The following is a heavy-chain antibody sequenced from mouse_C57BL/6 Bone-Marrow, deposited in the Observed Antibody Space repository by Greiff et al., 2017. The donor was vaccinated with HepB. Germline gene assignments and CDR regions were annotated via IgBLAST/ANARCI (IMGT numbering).Heavy chain of an antibody. V-gene: IGHV1-26*01. CDR3: ARENYGSRYYFDY. Sequence: EVQLQQSGPELVKPGASVKISCKASGYTFTDYYMNWVKQSHGKSLEWIGDINPNNGGTSYNQKFKGKATLTVDKSSSTAYMELRSLTSEDSAVYYCARENYGSRYYFDYWGQGTTLTVSS. J-gene: IGHJ2*01. D-gene: IGHD1-1*01. CDR1: GYTFTDYY. CDR2: INPNNGGT.